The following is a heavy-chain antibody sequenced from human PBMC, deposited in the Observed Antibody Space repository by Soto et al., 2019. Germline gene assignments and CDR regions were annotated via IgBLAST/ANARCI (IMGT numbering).Heavy chain of an antibody. CDR3: ARPGGDYYGSGSPYYYGMDV. CDR2: ISAYNGNT. J-gene: IGHJ6*02. V-gene: IGHV1-18*01. CDR1: GYTFTSYG. D-gene: IGHD3-10*01. Sequence: QVQLVQSGAEVKKPGASVKVSCKASGYTFTSYGISWVRQAPGQGLEWMGWISAYNGNTNYAQKLQGRVTMTTDTSTSTAYMELRTLRSDDTAVYYCARPGGDYYGSGSPYYYGMDVWGQGTTVTVSS.